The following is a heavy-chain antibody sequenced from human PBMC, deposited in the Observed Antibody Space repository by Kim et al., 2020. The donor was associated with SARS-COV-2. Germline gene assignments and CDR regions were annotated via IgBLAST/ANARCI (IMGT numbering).Heavy chain of an antibody. CDR2: IYYSGST. CDR3: ARLELGGFWSGYFYYYYGMDV. V-gene: IGHV4-59*08. D-gene: IGHD3-3*01. J-gene: IGHJ6*02. Sequence: SETLSLTCTVSGGSISSYYWSWIRQPPGKGLEWIGYIYYSGSTNYNPSLKSRVTISVDTSKNQFSLKLSSVTAADTAVYYCARLELGGFWSGYFYYYYGMDVWGQGTTVTVSS. CDR1: GGSISSYY.